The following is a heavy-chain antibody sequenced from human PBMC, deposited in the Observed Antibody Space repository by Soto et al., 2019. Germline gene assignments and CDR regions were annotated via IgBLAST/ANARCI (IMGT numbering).Heavy chain of an antibody. CDR2: ISSSSSTI. Sequence: ESGGGLVQPGGSLRLSCAASGFTFSSYSMNWVRQAPGKGLEWVSYISSSSSTIYYADSVKGRFTISRDNAKNSLYLQMNSLRDEDTAVYYCARDEGDSSGWHAQEGDEYFQHWGQGTLVTVSS. CDR1: GFTFSSYS. CDR3: ARDEGDSSGWHAQEGDEYFQH. J-gene: IGHJ1*01. V-gene: IGHV3-48*02. D-gene: IGHD6-19*01.